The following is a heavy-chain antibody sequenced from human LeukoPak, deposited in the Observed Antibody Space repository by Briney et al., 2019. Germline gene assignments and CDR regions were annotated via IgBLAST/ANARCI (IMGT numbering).Heavy chain of an antibody. V-gene: IGHV1-69*06. D-gene: IGHD2-2*02. CDR1: GGTFSSYA. CDR2: IIPIFGTA. Sequence: ASVKVSCKASGGTFSSYAISWVRQAPGQGLEWMGGIIPIFGTANYAQKFQGRVTITADKSTSTAYMELSSLRSEDTAVYYCARVAAGVVGVPGAIGFGWLRRDYYYMDVWGKGTTVTVSS. CDR3: ARVAAGVVGVPGAIGFGWLRRDYYYMDV. J-gene: IGHJ6*03.